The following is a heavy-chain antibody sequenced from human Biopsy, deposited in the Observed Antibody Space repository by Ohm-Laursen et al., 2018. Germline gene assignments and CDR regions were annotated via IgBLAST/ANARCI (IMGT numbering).Heavy chain of an antibody. Sequence: GTLSLTCPVSGGYISHYYWTWIRQPAGQGLEWIGRIYITGETDYNPSLKSRVTMSVDSSKKQFSLNLKSVTAADTAIYYCARAPPLIRGVVESWFDPWGQGILVTVSS. CDR3: ARAPPLIRGVVESWFDP. J-gene: IGHJ5*02. V-gene: IGHV4-4*07. CDR1: GGYISHYY. CDR2: IYITGET. D-gene: IGHD3-10*01.